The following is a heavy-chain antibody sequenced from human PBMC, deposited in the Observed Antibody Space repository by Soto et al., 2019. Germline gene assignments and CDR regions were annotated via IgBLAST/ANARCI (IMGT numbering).Heavy chain of an antibody. V-gene: IGHV1-18*04. Sequence: ASVKVSCKASGYTFTSYGISWVRQAPGQGLEWMGWISAYNGNTNYAQKLQGRVTMTTDTSTSTACMELRSLRSDDTAVYYCARDIAVAGRSGYYYYGMDVWGQGTTVTVS. CDR1: GYTFTSYG. D-gene: IGHD6-19*01. J-gene: IGHJ6*02. CDR2: ISAYNGNT. CDR3: ARDIAVAGRSGYYYYGMDV.